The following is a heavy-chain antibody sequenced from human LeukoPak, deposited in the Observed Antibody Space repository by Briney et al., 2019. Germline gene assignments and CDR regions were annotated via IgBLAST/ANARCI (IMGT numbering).Heavy chain of an antibody. CDR3: ARDSGIIIFDY. D-gene: IGHD1-14*01. CDR2: IYTSAST. J-gene: IGHJ4*02. V-gene: IGHV4-61*02. CDR1: GGSISSGSYY. Sequence: PSETLSLTCTVSGGSISSGSYYWSWIRQPAGKGLEWIVRIYTSASTNYNPSLKSRVTISVDTSKNQFSLKLSSVTAADTAVYYCARDSGIIIFDYWGQGTLVTVSS.